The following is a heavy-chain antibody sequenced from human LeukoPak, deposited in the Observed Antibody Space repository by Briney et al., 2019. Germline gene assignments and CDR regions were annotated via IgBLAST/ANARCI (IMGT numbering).Heavy chain of an antibody. CDR1: GGSISSYY. D-gene: IGHD3-10*01. V-gene: IGHV4-59*08. Sequence: SETLSLTCTVSGGSISSYYWSWIRQPPGKGLEWIGYIYYSGSANYNPSLKSRVTISVDTSKNQFSLKLSSVTAADTAVYYCARHGLLWFGARTYYFDYWGQGTLVTVSS. J-gene: IGHJ4*02. CDR2: IYYSGSA. CDR3: ARHGLLWFGARTYYFDY.